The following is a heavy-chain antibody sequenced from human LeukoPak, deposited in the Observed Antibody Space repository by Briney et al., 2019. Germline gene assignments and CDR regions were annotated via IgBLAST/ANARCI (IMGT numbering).Heavy chain of an antibody. V-gene: IGHV3-23*01. Sequence: GGSLRLSCAASGFTFNTYGMSWVRQAPGKGLEWVSGISGSGGATYYADSVKGRFTVSRDDPHNTLYLQMNSVRAEDTAVYYCARALIGYYFDYWGQGTLVTVSS. D-gene: IGHD2-8*01. J-gene: IGHJ4*02. CDR3: ARALIGYYFDY. CDR2: ISGSGGAT. CDR1: GFTFNTYG.